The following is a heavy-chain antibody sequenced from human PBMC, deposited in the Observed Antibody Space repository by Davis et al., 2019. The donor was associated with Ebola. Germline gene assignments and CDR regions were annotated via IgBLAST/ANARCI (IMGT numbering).Heavy chain of an antibody. CDR2: IRSKANSYAT. CDR3: NQAYSSGYYLRDY. CDR1: GFTFSGSA. D-gene: IGHD3-22*01. V-gene: IGHV3-73*01. J-gene: IGHJ4*02. Sequence: PSETLSLTCAASGFTFSGSAMHWVRQASGKGLERVGRIRSKANSYATAYAASVKGSFTISRDDSKNTAYLQMNSLKTEDTAVYYCNQAYSSGYYLRDYWGQGTLVTVSS.